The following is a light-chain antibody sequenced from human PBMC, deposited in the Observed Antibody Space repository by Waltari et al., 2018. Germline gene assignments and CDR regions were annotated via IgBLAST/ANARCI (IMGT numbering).Light chain of an antibody. CDR3: QSYGTGLSVV. CDR2: GTS. Sequence: QSVLTQPPSVSGAPGQRVSISCTGSGSNLGAGYDVPRYQQHPGKDTKHLISGTSTRPQGVPSRVVGSQSGAAASRAITGLQAEEEAEYDSQSYGTGLSVVFGGGTKLTVL. J-gene: IGLJ2*01. CDR1: GSNLGAGYD. V-gene: IGLV1-40*01.